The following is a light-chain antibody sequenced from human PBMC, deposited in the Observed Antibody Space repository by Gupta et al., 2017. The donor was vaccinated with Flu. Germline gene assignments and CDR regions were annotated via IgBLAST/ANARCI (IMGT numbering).Light chain of an antibody. CDR2: DND. J-gene: IGLJ3*02. V-gene: IGLV1-51*01. CDR1: SANIEKSY. Sequence: VTIACSGDSANIEKSYVYWYQQFPVTAPKVVIYDNDKRPSGISDRFSGSKSGTSATLHITRLQTGDEADYYCGTWDNSVGAWVFGGGTRLTV. CDR3: GTWDNSVGAWV.